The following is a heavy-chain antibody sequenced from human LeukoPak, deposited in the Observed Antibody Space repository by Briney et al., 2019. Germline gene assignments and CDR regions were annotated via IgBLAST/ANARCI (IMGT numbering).Heavy chain of an antibody. CDR1: GGSISSYY. D-gene: IGHD3-22*01. J-gene: IGHJ4*02. Sequence: PSETLSLTCTVSGGSISSYYWSWIRQPPGKGLEWIGYIYYSGSTNYNPSLKSRVTISVDTSKNQFSLKLSSVTAADTAVYYCARVGEYYYDSSGTKDRDYWGQGTLVTVSS. CDR3: ARVGEYYYDSSGTKDRDY. V-gene: IGHV4-59*08. CDR2: IYYSGST.